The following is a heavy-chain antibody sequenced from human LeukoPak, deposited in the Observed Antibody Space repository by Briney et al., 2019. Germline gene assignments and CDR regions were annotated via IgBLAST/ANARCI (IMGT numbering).Heavy chain of an antibody. V-gene: IGHV4-34*01. J-gene: IGHJ4*02. CDR3: ARGPTVLRYFDWLPQH. CDR2: INHSGST. D-gene: IGHD3-9*01. CDR1: GGAFSGYY. Sequence: SETLSLTCAVYGGAFSGYYWSWIRQPPGKGLEWIVEINHSGSTNYNPSLKSRVTISVDTSKNQFSLKLSSVTAADTAVYYCARGPTVLRYFDWLPQHWGQGTLVTVSS.